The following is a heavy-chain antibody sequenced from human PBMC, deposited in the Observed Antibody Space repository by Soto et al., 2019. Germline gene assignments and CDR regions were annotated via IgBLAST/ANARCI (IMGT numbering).Heavy chain of an antibody. D-gene: IGHD3-22*01. CDR1: GGTFSSYA. CDR3: ARDVYYYDSSGYYPLGY. Sequence: QVQLVQSGAEVKKPGSSVKVSCKASGGTFSSYAISWVRQAPGQGIEWMGGIIPIFGTANYAQKFQGRVTITADESTSTAYMELSSLRSEDTAVYYCARDVYYYDSSGYYPLGYWGQGTLVTVSS. CDR2: IIPIFGTA. V-gene: IGHV1-69*01. J-gene: IGHJ4*02.